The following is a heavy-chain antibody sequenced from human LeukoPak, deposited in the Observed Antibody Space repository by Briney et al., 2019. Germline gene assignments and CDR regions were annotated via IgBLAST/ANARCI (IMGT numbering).Heavy chain of an antibody. CDR1: GFTFSNYG. CDR3: AKDRHYYDSSGYYYFDY. Sequence: GGSLRLSCAASGFTFSNYGMHWVRQAPGKGLEWVAFIRYDGSNKYYADSVKGRFTISRDNSKNTLYLQMNSLRAEDTAVYYCAKDRHYYDSSGYYYFDYWGQGTLVTVSS. CDR2: IRYDGSNK. D-gene: IGHD3-22*01. J-gene: IGHJ4*02. V-gene: IGHV3-30*02.